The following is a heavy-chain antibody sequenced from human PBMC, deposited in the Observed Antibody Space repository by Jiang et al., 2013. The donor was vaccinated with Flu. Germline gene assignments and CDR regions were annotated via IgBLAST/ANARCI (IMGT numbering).Heavy chain of an antibody. CDR3: ARGGSSTRSDFGLNV. J-gene: IGHJ3*01. D-gene: IGHD3-10*01. V-gene: IGHV4-59*01. CDR1: DASFRSYY. Sequence: GPGLVKPSETLSLTCTVSDASFRSYYWTWIRQSPGKGLEWIGHISYSGSTNYNPSLESRVTISVDTSKNQFSLRLSSVTAADTAVYFCARGGSSTRSDFGLNVWGQGTTVTVSS. CDR2: ISYSGST.